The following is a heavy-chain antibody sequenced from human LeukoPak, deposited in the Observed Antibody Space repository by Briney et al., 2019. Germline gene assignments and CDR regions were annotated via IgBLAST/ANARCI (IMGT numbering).Heavy chain of an antibody. Sequence: ASVKVSCKASGYIFTGYYMYWVRQAPGQGLEWMGWINPNSGGTNYAQKFQGRVTMTRDTSISTAYMELSRLRSDDTAVYYCAREAQDIVVVLAASWFDPWGQGTLVTVSS. CDR3: AREAQDIVVVLAASWFDP. D-gene: IGHD2-15*01. CDR2: INPNSGGT. J-gene: IGHJ5*02. CDR1: GYIFTGYY. V-gene: IGHV1-2*02.